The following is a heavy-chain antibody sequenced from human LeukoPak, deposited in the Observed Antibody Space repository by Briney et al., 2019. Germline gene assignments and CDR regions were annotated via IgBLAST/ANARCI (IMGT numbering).Heavy chain of an antibody. CDR2: IYPGDSET. D-gene: IGHD1-1*01. CDR1: GYSFSNYW. CDR3: ARHERVRAFDI. J-gene: IGHJ3*02. Sequence: GESLKISCKGSGYSFSNYWIGWVRQIPGKGLEWMGIIYPGDSETRYSASFQGQVTISADKSISTAYLQWSSLKASDTAMYYCARHERVRAFDIWGQGTMVTVSS. V-gene: IGHV5-51*01.